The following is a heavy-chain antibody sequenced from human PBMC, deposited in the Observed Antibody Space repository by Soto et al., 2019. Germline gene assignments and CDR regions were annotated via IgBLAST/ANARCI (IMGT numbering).Heavy chain of an antibody. Sequence: EGQLLESGGGLVQPGGSLRLSCAASGFTFSSYAMSWVRQAPGKGLEWVSAIRGSGGSTYYADSVKGRFTISRDNPKNTLYMQMNSLRAEDTAVYYCAKGPRDIVVVVAATSWYFDLCGRGSLVTVSS. D-gene: IGHD2-15*01. J-gene: IGHJ2*01. V-gene: IGHV3-23*01. CDR1: GFTFSSYA. CDR3: AKGPRDIVVVVAATSWYFDL. CDR2: IRGSGGST.